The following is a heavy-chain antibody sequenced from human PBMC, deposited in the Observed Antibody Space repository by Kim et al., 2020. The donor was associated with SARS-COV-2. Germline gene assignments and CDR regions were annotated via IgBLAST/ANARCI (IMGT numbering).Heavy chain of an antibody. CDR3: ARHSPYYYDSSGYYGYYYYGMDV. CDR2: IYPGDSDT. CDR1: GYSFTSYW. Sequence: GESLKISCKGSGYSFTSYWIGWVRQMPGKGLEWMGIIYPGDSDTRYSPSFQGQVTISADKSISTAYLQWSSLKASDTAMYYCARHSPYYYDSSGYYGYYYYGMDVWGQGTTVTVSS. D-gene: IGHD3-22*01. J-gene: IGHJ6*02. V-gene: IGHV5-51*01.